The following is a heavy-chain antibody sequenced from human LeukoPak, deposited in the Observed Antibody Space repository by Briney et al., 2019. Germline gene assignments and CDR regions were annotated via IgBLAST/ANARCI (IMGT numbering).Heavy chain of an antibody. CDR1: GFTFSSYG. Sequence: GGSLRLSCAASGFTFSSYGMHWVRQAPGKGLEWVAFIRYDGSNKYYADSVKGRFTISRDNSKNTLYLQMNSLRAEDTAVYYCAKLYYDFWSGYSHDAFDIWGQGTMVTVSS. V-gene: IGHV3-30*02. J-gene: IGHJ3*02. CDR3: AKLYYDFWSGYSHDAFDI. CDR2: IRYDGSNK. D-gene: IGHD3-3*01.